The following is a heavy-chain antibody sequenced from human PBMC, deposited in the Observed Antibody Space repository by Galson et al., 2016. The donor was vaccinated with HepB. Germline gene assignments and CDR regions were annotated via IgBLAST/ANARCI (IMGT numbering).Heavy chain of an antibody. CDR2: IKSYGGGT. J-gene: IGHJ4*02. CDR1: GITFSSYA. D-gene: IGHD6-19*01. Sequence: SLRLSCAVSGITFSSYAMSWVRQAPGKGPEWVSTIKSYGGGTDYADDVQGRFTISRDDSKSTLYLQMNSLRAEDTAVYYCAKEAPTGGWFNYWGQGTLLTVSS. CDR3: AKEAPTGGWFNY. V-gene: IGHV3-23*01.